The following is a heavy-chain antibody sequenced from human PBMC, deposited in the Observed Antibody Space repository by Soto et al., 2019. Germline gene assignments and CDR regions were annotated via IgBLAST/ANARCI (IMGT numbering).Heavy chain of an antibody. CDR1: GFTFSSYA. J-gene: IGHJ5*02. CDR3: AKDQPETYYDYIWGSYRFVNWFDP. CDR2: ISGSGGST. D-gene: IGHD3-16*02. Sequence: EVQLLESGGGLVQPGGSLRLSCAASGFTFSSYAMSWVRQAPGKGLEWVSAISGSGGSTYYADSVKGRFTISRDNSKNTLYLQMNSLRAEDTAVYYCAKDQPETYYDYIWGSYRFVNWFDPWGQGTLVTVSS. V-gene: IGHV3-23*01.